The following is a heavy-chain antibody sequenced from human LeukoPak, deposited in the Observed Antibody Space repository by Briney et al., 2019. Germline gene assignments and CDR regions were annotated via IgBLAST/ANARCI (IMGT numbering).Heavy chain of an antibody. CDR2: INPSGGST. CDR3: ARGTSGGAFDI. J-gene: IGHJ3*02. D-gene: IGHD3-10*01. Sequence: GASVKVSCKASGYTFTSYCMHWVRQAPGQGLEWMAIINPSGGSTSYAQKFQGRVTMTRNTSISTAYMELSSLRSEDTAVYYCARGTSGGAFDIWGQGTMVTVSS. CDR1: GYTFTSYC. V-gene: IGHV1-46*01.